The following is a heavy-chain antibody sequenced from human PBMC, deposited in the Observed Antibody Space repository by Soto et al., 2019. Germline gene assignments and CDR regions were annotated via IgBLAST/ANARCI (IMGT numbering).Heavy chain of an antibody. V-gene: IGHV4-31*03. CDR2: IYYSGST. Sequence: PSETLSLTGTVSGGSISSGGYYWSWIRQHPGKGLEWIGYIYYSGSTYYNPSLKSRVTISVDTSKNQFSLKLSSVTAADTAVYYCRCITIVRAVTDHYFDYWGEGTLLTV. J-gene: IGHJ4*02. CDR3: RCITIVRAVTDHYFDY. CDR1: GGSISSGGYY. D-gene: IGHD3-10*01.